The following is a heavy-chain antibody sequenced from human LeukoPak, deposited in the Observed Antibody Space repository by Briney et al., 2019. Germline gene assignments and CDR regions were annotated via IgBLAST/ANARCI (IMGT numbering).Heavy chain of an antibody. CDR2: ISGSGGST. D-gene: IGHD5-18*01. CDR1: GFTFSSYA. CDR3: ARSEDGYRTMSFDY. J-gene: IGHJ4*02. Sequence: GGSLRLACAASGFTFSSYAMSWVRQAPGKGLEWVSGISGSGGSTYYADSVKGRFTISRDNSKNTLYLQMNSLRAEDTAVYYCARSEDGYRTMSFDYWGQGTLVTVSS. V-gene: IGHV3-23*01.